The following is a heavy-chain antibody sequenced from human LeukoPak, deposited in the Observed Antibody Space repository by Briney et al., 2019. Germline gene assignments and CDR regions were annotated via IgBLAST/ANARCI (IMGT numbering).Heavy chain of an antibody. Sequence: ASVKVSCKASGYTFTGYYMHWVRQAPGQGLEWMGWINPNSGGTNYAQKFQGRVTMTRDTSISTAYMELSRLRSDDTAVYYCARAHYDILTGYSGSYYGYWGQGTLVTVSS. J-gene: IGHJ4*02. CDR3: ARAHYDILTGYSGSYYGY. D-gene: IGHD3-9*01. V-gene: IGHV1-2*02. CDR1: GYTFTGYY. CDR2: INPNSGGT.